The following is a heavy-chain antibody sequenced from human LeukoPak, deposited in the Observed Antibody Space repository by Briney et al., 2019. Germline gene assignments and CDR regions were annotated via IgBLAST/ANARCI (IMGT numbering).Heavy chain of an antibody. CDR3: ARDSSTVDPPY. J-gene: IGHJ4*02. V-gene: IGHV3-21*01. Sequence: GGSLRLSCAASGFTFSSYSMNWIRQAPGKGLEWVSSISSSSSYIYYADSVKGRFTISIDNAKNSLYLQMNSLRSEDTAVYYCARDSSTVDPPYWGQGTLVTVSS. CDR1: GFTFSSYS. CDR2: ISSSSSYI. D-gene: IGHD2-2*01.